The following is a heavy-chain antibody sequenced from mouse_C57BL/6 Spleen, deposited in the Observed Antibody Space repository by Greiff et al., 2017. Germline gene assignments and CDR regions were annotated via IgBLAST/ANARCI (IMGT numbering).Heavy chain of an antibody. J-gene: IGHJ2*01. Sequence: VQLVESGAELAKPGASVKLSCKASGYTFTSYWMHWVKQRPGQGLEWIGYINPSSGYTKYNQKFKAKATLTADKSSSTAYMQLSSLTYKDSAVYYCARLGLYYDYEGYWGQGTPLTVSS. CDR2: INPSSGYT. CDR1: GYTFTSYW. V-gene: IGHV1-7*01. CDR3: ARLGLYYDYEGY. D-gene: IGHD2-4*01.